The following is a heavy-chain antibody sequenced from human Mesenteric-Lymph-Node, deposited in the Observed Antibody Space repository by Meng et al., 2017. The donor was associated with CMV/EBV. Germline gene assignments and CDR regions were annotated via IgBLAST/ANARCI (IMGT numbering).Heavy chain of an antibody. Sequence: ASVKVSCKASGYTFTSYDINWVRQATGQGLEWMGWMNPNSGNTGYAQKFQGRVTMTRNTSISTAYMELSSLRSEDTAVYYCAGQYNWNYEEANRYNWFDPWGQGTLVTVSS. D-gene: IGHD1-7*01. CDR1: GYTFTSYD. CDR2: MNPNSGNT. V-gene: IGHV1-8*01. CDR3: AGQYNWNYEEANRYNWFDP. J-gene: IGHJ5*02.